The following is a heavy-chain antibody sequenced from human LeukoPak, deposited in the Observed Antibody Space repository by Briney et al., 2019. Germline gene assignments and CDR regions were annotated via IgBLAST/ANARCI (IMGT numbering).Heavy chain of an antibody. D-gene: IGHD3-10*01. Sequence: SGGSLSLSCAASGFTFSSYTMYWVRQAPGKGLEWVAVISYDGSNKYYADSVKGRFTITRDNSKNTLYLQMNSLRAEDTAVYYCATNSGNSYNWFDLWGQGTLVTVSS. CDR3: ATNSGNSYNWFDL. V-gene: IGHV3-30-3*01. CDR2: ISYDGSNK. CDR1: GFTFSSYT. J-gene: IGHJ5*02.